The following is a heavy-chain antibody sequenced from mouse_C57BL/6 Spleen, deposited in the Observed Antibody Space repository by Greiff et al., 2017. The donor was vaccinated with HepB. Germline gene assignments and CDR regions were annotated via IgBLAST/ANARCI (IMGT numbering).Heavy chain of an antibody. CDR1: GYTFTSYW. CDR2: INPSNGGT. Sequence: QVQLQQPGTELVKPGASVKLSCKASGYTFTSYWMHWVKQRPGQGLEWIGNINPSNGGTNYNEKLKSKAILTVDKSSSTAYMQLSSLTSEDSAVYYCARSDDGYYPFAYWGQGTLVTVSA. J-gene: IGHJ3*01. CDR3: ARSDDGYYPFAY. V-gene: IGHV1-53*01. D-gene: IGHD2-3*01.